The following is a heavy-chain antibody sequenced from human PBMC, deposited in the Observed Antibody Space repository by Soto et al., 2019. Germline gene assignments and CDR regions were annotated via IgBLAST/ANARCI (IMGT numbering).Heavy chain of an antibody. CDR2: ISGSGGST. CDR3: AKAYYPSPYYYYYGMDV. CDR1: GFTFSSYA. V-gene: IGHV3-23*01. Sequence: GSLRLSCAACGFTFSSYAMSWVRQAPGKGLEWVSAISGSGGSTYYADSVKGRFTISRDNSKNTLYLQMNSLRAEDTAVYYCAKAYYPSPYYYYYGMDVWGQGTTVTVSS. J-gene: IGHJ6*02. D-gene: IGHD3-10*01.